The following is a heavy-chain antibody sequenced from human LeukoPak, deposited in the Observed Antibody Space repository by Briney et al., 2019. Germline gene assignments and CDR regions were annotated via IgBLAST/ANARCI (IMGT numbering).Heavy chain of an antibody. Sequence: SETLSLTCAVYGGSFSGYYWSWIRQPPGKGLEWIGEINHSRSTNYNPSLKSRVTISVDTSKNQFSLKLSSVTAADTAVYYCARRRVIAVAGPTGGYYQHWGQGTLVTVSS. CDR2: INHSRST. CDR3: ARRRVIAVAGPTGGYYQH. D-gene: IGHD6-19*01. CDR1: GGSFSGYY. J-gene: IGHJ1*01. V-gene: IGHV4-34*01.